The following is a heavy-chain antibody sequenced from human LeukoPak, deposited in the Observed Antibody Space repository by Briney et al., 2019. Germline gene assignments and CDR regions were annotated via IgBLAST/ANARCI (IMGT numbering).Heavy chain of an antibody. Sequence: GGSLRLSCAASGFTFNSYVMSWVRQAPGKGLEWDSAINDGGDNTYYADSVKGRFTISRDNSKNMVYLQMNSLRADDTAVYYCAKSVVVITFRFDDWGQGALVTVSS. CDR3: AKSVVVITFRFDD. D-gene: IGHD2-15*01. CDR2: INDGGDNT. J-gene: IGHJ4*02. CDR1: GFTFNSYV. V-gene: IGHV3-23*01.